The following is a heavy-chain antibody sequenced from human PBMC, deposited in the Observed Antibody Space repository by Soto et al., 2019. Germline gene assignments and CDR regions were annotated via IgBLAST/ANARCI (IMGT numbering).Heavy chain of an antibody. CDR2: ISYDGSNK. Sequence: GGSLRLSCAASGFTFSSYAMHWVRQAPGKGLEWVAVISYDGSNKYYADSVKGRFTISRDNSKNTLYLQMNSLRAEDTAVYYCARDRGIVVVPAARRGRANGMDVWGQGTTVTVSS. D-gene: IGHD2-2*01. CDR1: GFTFSSYA. V-gene: IGHV3-30-3*01. J-gene: IGHJ6*02. CDR3: ARDRGIVVVPAARRGRANGMDV.